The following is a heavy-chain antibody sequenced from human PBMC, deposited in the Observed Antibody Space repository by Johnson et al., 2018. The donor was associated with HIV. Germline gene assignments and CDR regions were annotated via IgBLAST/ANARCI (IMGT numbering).Heavy chain of an antibody. V-gene: IGHV3-11*04. J-gene: IGHJ3*02. CDR2: ISTSGSTI. Sequence: QVQLVESGGGLVKPGGSLRLSCAASGFTFSDYYMSWIRQAPGKGLEWISYISTSGSTIYYADSVKGRFTISRDNAKNSLYLQMNSLRAEDTAVYYCATRDPTHRPGVFDIWGQGTMVTVSS. CDR3: ATRDPTHRPGVFDI. CDR1: GFTFSDYY. D-gene: IGHD1-14*01.